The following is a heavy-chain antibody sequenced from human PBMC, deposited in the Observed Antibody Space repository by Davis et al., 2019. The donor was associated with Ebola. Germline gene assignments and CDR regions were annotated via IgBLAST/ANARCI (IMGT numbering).Heavy chain of an antibody. Sequence: PGGSLRLSCAASGFTFSGSAMHWVRQASGKGLEWVGRIRSKANSYATAYAASVKGRFTISRDDSKNTAYLQMNSLKTEDTAVYYCASGLRGYSYGNWFDPWGQGTLVTVSS. CDR1: GFTFSGSA. J-gene: IGHJ5*02. CDR2: IRSKANSYAT. V-gene: IGHV3-73*01. CDR3: ASGLRGYSYGNWFDP. D-gene: IGHD5-18*01.